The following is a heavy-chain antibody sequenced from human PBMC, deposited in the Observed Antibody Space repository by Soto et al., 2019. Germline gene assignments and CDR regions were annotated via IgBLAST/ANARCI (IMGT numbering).Heavy chain of an antibody. CDR1: GGSPSRGGYY. V-gene: IGHV4-31*03. CDR3: ARGSSIAGLYYGMDV. J-gene: IGHJ6*02. D-gene: IGHD6-6*01. Sequence: SEDLFLSCTVSGGSPSRGGYYLAWIRQHPGKGLEWIGYNYYSGITYYNPSLKSRVTISLDTSKNQFSLKLSSVTAADTAVYYCARGSSIAGLYYGMDVWGQGTTVTVSS. CDR2: NYYSGIT.